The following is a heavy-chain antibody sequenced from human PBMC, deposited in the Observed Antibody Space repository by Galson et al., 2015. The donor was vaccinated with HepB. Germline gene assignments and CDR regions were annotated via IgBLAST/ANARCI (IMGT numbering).Heavy chain of an antibody. CDR1: GYTFTSYY. D-gene: IGHD6-19*01. V-gene: IGHV1-46*04. CDR2: INPSGGST. CDR3: ARDLRGSSGWSYAFDI. Sequence: SVKVSCMASGYTFTSYYMHWVRQAPGQGLEWMGIINPSGGSTSYAQKLQGRVTMTRDTSTSTVYMELSSLRSEDTAVYYCARDLRGSSGWSYAFDIWGQGTMVTVSS. J-gene: IGHJ3*02.